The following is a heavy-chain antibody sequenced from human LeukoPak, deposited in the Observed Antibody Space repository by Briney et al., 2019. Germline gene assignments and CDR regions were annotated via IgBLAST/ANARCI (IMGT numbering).Heavy chain of an antibody. Sequence: SETLSLTCTVSGGSVSSGSYYWSWIRQPPGKGLEWIGYIYHSGSTNYNPSLQSRVTISVDTSKNQFSLNLNSVTAADTAVYYCARGGAARLHFQNWGQGTLVTVSS. CDR1: GGSVSSGSYY. CDR2: IYHSGST. J-gene: IGHJ1*01. CDR3: ARGGAARLHFQN. D-gene: IGHD6-6*01. V-gene: IGHV4-61*01.